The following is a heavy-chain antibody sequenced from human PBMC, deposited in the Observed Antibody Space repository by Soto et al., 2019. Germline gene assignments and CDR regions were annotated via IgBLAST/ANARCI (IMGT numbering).Heavy chain of an antibody. CDR2: INQDGSVK. J-gene: IGHJ4*02. D-gene: IGHD6-13*01. CDR1: GFSLSDYW. Sequence: GGSLRLSCAAAGFSLSDYWMSWVRQAPGKGLEWVANINQDGSVKYYVDSVKGRFTISRDNAKNSLYLQMNSLTAEDTAVYYCARAVAGVSSYWGQGTAVTVSS. CDR3: ARAVAGVSSY. V-gene: IGHV3-7*01.